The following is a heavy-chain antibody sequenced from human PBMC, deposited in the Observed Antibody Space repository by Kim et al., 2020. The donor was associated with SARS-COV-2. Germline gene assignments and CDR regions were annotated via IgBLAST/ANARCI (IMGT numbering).Heavy chain of an antibody. CDR3: AKDQKVFSYYYDSSGLFDS. CDR1: GFSFSRYG. D-gene: IGHD3-22*01. J-gene: IGHJ4*02. V-gene: IGHV3-33*03. CDR2: IWFDGNNQ. Sequence: GGSLRLSCATSGFSFSRYGMHWVRQAPGKGLEWLATIWFDGNNQYYAGSVKGRFTISRDNSKNTLYLQMNSLRAEDTAVYYCAKDQKVFSYYYDSSGLFDSWGQGTLVTVSS.